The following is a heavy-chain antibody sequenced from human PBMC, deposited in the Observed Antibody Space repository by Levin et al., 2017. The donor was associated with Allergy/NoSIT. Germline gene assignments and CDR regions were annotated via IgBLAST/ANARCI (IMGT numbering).Heavy chain of an antibody. Sequence: SLKISCAASGFTFGDYAMHWVRQAPGKGLEWVSGINWNRDKIGYADSVRARFTISRDNAKNSLYLQMNSLGPEDTALYYCAQGLNWGSPNTFDYWRQGTLVTVSS. CDR1: GFTFGDYA. V-gene: IGHV3-9*01. CDR3: AQGLNWGSPNTFDY. D-gene: IGHD7-27*01. CDR2: INWNRDKI. J-gene: IGHJ4*02.